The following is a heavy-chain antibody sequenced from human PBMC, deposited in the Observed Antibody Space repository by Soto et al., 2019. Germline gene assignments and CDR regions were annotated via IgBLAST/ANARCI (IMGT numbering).Heavy chain of an antibody. CDR1: GFTFSDYS. J-gene: IGHJ3*02. Sequence: GGSLRLSCAASGFTFSDYSLNWVRQAPGKGLEWVSYISIGSSTIYYADSVKGRFTISRDNAKNSLLLQLNSLRAEDTAVYYCARANTPYAFDMWGQGTMVTVSS. CDR2: ISIGSSTI. CDR3: ARANTPYAFDM. V-gene: IGHV3-48*01.